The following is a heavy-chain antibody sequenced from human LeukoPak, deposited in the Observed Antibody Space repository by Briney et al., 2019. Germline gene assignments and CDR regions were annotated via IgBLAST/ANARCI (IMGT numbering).Heavy chain of an antibody. CDR2: IIPIFGTA. V-gene: IGHV1-69*13. CDR1: GYTFTDYY. Sequence: GASVKVSCKASGYTFTDYYIHWVRQAPGQGLEWMGGIIPIFGTADYAQKFQGRVTITADESTSTAYMELSSLRSEDTAVYYCAVGYYDSSGPFDYWGQGTLVTVSS. D-gene: IGHD3-22*01. CDR3: AVGYYDSSGPFDY. J-gene: IGHJ4*02.